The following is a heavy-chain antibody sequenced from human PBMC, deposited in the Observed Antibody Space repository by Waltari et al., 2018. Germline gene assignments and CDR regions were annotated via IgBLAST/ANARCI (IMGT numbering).Heavy chain of an antibody. CDR3: ARVATKTYSSPVPGRPYYYGMDV. Sequence: EEQLVESGGGLAQPGESLRLSCAASGFTSIRYWMDWVRQAPGKGLVWVSRINSDGSSTTYADSVKGRFTISRDNAKNTLYVQMNRLRAEDTAVYYCARVATKTYSSPVPGRPYYYGMDVWGQGTTVTVSS. V-gene: IGHV3-74*01. CDR2: INSDGSST. D-gene: IGHD3-22*01. J-gene: IGHJ6*02. CDR1: GFTSIRYW.